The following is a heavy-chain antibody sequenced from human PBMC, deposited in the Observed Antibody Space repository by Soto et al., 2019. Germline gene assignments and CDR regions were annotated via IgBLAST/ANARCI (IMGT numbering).Heavy chain of an antibody. J-gene: IGHJ3*02. V-gene: IGHV1-46*03. Sequence: ASVKVSCKASGYSFTSYYMHWVRQAPGQGLEWMGIINPSGGSTSYAQKFQGRVTMTRDTSTSTVYMELSSLRSEDTAVYYCARWCGLNAFDIWGQGTMVTVSS. CDR2: INPSGGST. CDR1: GYSFTSYY. D-gene: IGHD2-8*01. CDR3: ARWCGLNAFDI.